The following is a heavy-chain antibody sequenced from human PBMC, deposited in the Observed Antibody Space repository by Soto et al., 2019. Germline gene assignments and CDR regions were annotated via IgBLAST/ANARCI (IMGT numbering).Heavy chain of an antibody. J-gene: IGHJ5*02. V-gene: IGHV1-24*01. D-gene: IGHD2-2*01. Sequence: GASVKVSCKVSGYTLSEVSIHWVRQTPGKGLEWMGGFDPENDETSYAQKFQGRVTLTEDTSTDTAYLELSSLRSEGTAIYYCAIAAYCSGATCYSGYNWFDPWGQGTQVTVSS. CDR3: AIAAYCSGATCYSGYNWFDP. CDR2: FDPENDET. CDR1: GYTLSEVS.